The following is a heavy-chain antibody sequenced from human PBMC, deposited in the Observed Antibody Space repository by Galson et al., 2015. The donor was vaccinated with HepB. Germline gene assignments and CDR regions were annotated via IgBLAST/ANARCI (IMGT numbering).Heavy chain of an antibody. D-gene: IGHD5-12*01. CDR1: GFTFSSYS. Sequence: SLRLSCAASGFTFSSYSMNWVRQAPGKGLEWVSYISSSSSTIYYADSVKGRFTISRDNAKNSLYLQMNSLRAEDTAVFYCARVGERVATIREGWGAFDIWGQGTMVTVSS. CDR2: ISSSSSTI. CDR3: ARVGERVATIREGWGAFDI. V-gene: IGHV3-48*04. J-gene: IGHJ3*02.